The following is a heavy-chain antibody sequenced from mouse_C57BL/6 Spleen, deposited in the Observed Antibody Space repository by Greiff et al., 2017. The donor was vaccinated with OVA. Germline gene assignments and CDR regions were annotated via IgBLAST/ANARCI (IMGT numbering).Heavy chain of an antibody. D-gene: IGHD2-4*01. Sequence: QVQLKQPGSDLRSPGSSVKLSCKDFDSEVFPFAYLSWVRQKPGHGFEWIGGILPGIGRTFYGEKFGAKATLDADTQSNTAYLELNSLTSEDSAIYYCARFYDYYWYFDVWGTGTTGTVSS. CDR2: ILPGIGRT. V-gene: IGHV15-2*01. CDR1: DSEVFPFAY. CDR3: ARFYDYYWYFDV. J-gene: IGHJ1*03.